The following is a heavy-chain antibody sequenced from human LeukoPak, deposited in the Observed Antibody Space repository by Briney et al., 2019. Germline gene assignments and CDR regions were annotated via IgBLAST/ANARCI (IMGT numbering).Heavy chain of an antibody. CDR2: INPNSGGT. D-gene: IGHD3-10*01. Sequence: ASVTVSFKASGYTFTVYYMHWVRQAPGQGLEWMGWINPNSGGTDYAQKFQGRVTMTRDTSISTAYMELSRLRSDDTAVYYCARGVRGVIGVDYWGQGTLVTVSS. CDR3: ARGVRGVIGVDY. J-gene: IGHJ4*02. V-gene: IGHV1-2*02. CDR1: GYTFTVYY.